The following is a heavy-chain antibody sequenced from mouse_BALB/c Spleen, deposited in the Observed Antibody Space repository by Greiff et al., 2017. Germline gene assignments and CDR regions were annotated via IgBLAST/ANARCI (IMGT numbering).Heavy chain of an antibody. V-gene: IGHV1-5*01. J-gene: IGHJ2*01. Sequence: EVQLQQSGTVLARPGASVKMSCKASGYSFTSYWMHWVKQRPGQGLEWIGAIYPGNSDTSYNQKFKGKAKLTAVTSASTAYMELSSLTNEDSAVYYCTRSQFITTVVATFDYWGQGTTRTVAS. D-gene: IGHD1-1*01. CDR1: GYSFTSYW. CDR3: TRSQFITTVVATFDY. CDR2: IYPGNSDT.